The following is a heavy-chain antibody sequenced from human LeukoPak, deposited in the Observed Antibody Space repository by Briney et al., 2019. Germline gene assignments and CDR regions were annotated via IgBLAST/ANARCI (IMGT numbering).Heavy chain of an antibody. CDR2: VHYSGST. CDR3: ARLGYNPRGETP. J-gene: IGHJ5*02. V-gene: IGHV4-39*02. Sequence: SETLSLTCTVSGGAISTSSYYWVWIRQPPGKGLEWIGSVHYSGSTHYNPSLKSRDSISVDTSKNHFALKLSSVTAADTAVYYCARLGYNPRGETPWGQGTLVTVSS. CDR1: GGAISTSSYY. D-gene: IGHD1-14*01.